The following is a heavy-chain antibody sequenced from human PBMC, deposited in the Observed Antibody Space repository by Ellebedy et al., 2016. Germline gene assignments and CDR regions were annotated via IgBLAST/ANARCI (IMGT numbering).Heavy chain of an antibody. CDR3: AREPHEYSSSSLDY. J-gene: IGHJ4*02. CDR1: TFTLSSYW. Sequence: GESLKISCAASTFTLSSYWMHWVRQAPGKGLVWVSRTDSDGSSTNYADSVKGRFTISRDNAKNTLYLQMNSLRAEDTAVYYCAREPHEYSSSSLDYWGQGTLVTVSS. CDR2: TDSDGSST. V-gene: IGHV3-74*01. D-gene: IGHD6-6*01.